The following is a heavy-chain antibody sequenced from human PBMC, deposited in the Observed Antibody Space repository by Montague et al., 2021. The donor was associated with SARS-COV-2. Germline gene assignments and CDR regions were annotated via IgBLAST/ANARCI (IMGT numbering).Heavy chain of an antibody. V-gene: IGHV3-23*03. CDR2: IYSGGSST. Sequence: SLRLSCDASVFTFSSYAMSWVRQAPGKGLEWVSVIYSGGSSTYYSDSXKGRFTISRDNSKNTLYLQMNSLRAEDTAVYYCAKSRGIRYDSSGYYYPLDYWGQGTLVTVSS. D-gene: IGHD3-22*01. J-gene: IGHJ4*02. CDR3: AKSRGIRYDSSGYYYPLDY. CDR1: VFTFSSYA.